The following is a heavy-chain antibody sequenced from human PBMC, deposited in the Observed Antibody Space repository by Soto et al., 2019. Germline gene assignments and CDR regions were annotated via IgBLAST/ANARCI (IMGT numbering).Heavy chain of an antibody. V-gene: IGHV1-2*02. CDR1: GYTFTGHY. Sequence: ASVKVSCKASGYTFTGHYIHWVRQAPEQGPEWMGEIGPESGATRYAEKFQGRVTMTLDTSITTVYMELKNLSPDDTAVYYCGRGRSGQIGVFYW. D-gene: IGHD1-26*01. CDR3: GRGRSGQIGVFYW. CDR2: IGPESGAT. J-gene: IGHJ2*01.